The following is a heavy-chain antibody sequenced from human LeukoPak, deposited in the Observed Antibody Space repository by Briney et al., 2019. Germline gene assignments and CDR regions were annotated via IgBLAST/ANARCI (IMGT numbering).Heavy chain of an antibody. CDR2: IIPIFGTA. CDR1: GYTFTNYY. D-gene: IGHD3-22*01. J-gene: IGHJ4*02. Sequence: ASVKVSCKASGYTFTNYYMHWVRQAPGQGLEWMGGIIPIFGTANYAQKFQGRVTITADESTSTAYMELSSLRSEDTAVYYCARYYYYDSSGYDWGQGTLVTVSS. V-gene: IGHV1-69*13. CDR3: ARYYYYDSSGYD.